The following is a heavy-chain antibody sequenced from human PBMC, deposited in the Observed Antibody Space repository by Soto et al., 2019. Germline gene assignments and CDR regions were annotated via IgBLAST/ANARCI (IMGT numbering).Heavy chain of an antibody. J-gene: IGHJ5*02. CDR3: ASDGIAAAGTSWFDP. Sequence: QVQLVQSGAEEKKPGASVKVSCKASGYTFTSHAMHWVRQAPGQRLEWMGWINAGNGNTKYSQKFQGRVTITTDTSARTGYMELSSLRSEDTAVYYCASDGIAAAGTSWFDPWGQGNLVTVSS. V-gene: IGHV1-3*05. CDR1: GYTFTSHA. CDR2: INAGNGNT. D-gene: IGHD6-13*01.